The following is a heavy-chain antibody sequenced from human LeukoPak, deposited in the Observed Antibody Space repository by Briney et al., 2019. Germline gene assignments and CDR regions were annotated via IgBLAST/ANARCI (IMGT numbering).Heavy chain of an antibody. V-gene: IGHV4-38-2*02. CDR2: FYHSGDT. J-gene: IGHJ3*02. CDR1: GYSISSGHY. D-gene: IGHD3-16*01. CDR3: ARTRTLSGAYSAFDI. Sequence: SETLSLTCSVSGYSISSGHYWGWIRQPPGKGLEWTGSFYHSGDTYYNPSLKSRVTISVDTSKNQFSLKLSSVTAADTAVYYRARTRTLSGAYSAFDIWGQGTMVTVSS.